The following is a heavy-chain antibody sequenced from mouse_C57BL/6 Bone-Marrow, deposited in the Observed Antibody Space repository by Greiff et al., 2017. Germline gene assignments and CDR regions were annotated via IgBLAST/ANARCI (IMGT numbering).Heavy chain of an antibody. CDR1: GYTFTGYW. CDR3: ARERIDYYSSGYGFDY. CDR2: ILPGSGST. J-gene: IGHJ2*01. D-gene: IGHD1-1*01. Sequence: VQVVESGAELMKPGASVKLSCKATGYTFTGYWIEWVKQRPGHGLEWIGEILPGSGSTNYNEKFKGKATFTADTSSNTAYMQLSRLTTENTAIYYCARERIDYYSSGYGFDYWGQGTTLTVSS. V-gene: IGHV1-9*01.